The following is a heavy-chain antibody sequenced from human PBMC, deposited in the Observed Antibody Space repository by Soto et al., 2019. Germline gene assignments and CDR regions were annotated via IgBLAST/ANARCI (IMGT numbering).Heavy chain of an antibody. V-gene: IGHV3-33*01. CDR3: ATPRSSGWYFDL. D-gene: IGHD6-6*01. J-gene: IGHJ2*01. Sequence: QVQLVESGGGVVQPGRSLRLSCAASGFTFSSYGMHWVRQAPGKGLEWVAVIWYDGSNKYYADSVKGRFTISRDNSKNTLYLQMNSLRVEDTAVYYCATPRSSGWYFDLWGRGTLVTVSS. CDR1: GFTFSSYG. CDR2: IWYDGSNK.